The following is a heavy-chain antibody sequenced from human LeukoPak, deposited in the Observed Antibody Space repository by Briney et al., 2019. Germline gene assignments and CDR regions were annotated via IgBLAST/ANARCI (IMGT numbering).Heavy chain of an antibody. CDR3: TRGSIAYYYMDV. J-gene: IGHJ6*03. V-gene: IGHV4-4*07. CDR1: GGSITSYY. D-gene: IGHD3-22*01. CDR2: THTSGST. Sequence: PSETLSLTCTFSGGSITSYYWSWIRQPAGKGLEWIGRTHTSGSTNYNPSLKSRVTMSVDTSKNQFSLKLSSVTAADTAVYYCTRGSIAYYYMDVWGKGTTVTISS.